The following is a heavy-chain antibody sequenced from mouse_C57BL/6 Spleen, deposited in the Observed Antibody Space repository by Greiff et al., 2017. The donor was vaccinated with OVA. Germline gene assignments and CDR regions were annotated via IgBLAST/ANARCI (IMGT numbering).Heavy chain of an antibody. D-gene: IGHD3-2*02. CDR3: ARDSSGYTPYYFDY. CDR1: GYAFTNYL. V-gene: IGHV1-54*01. J-gene: IGHJ2*01. Sequence: QVQLQQSGAELVRPGTSVKVSCKASGYAFTNYLIEWVKQRPGQGLEWIGVINPGSGGTNYNEKFKGKATLTADKSSSTAYMQLSSLTSEDSAVYFCARDSSGYTPYYFDYWGQGTTLTVSS. CDR2: INPGSGGT.